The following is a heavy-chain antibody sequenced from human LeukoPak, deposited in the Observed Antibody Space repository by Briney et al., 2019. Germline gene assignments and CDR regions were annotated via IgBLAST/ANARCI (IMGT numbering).Heavy chain of an antibody. D-gene: IGHD3-9*01. CDR3: AKGSGILTGYTITFDY. Sequence: GGSLRLSCAASGFTFSTYAMSWVRQAPGKGLEWVSGIGGSGGSTHYADSAKGRFTISRDNSKNTLYLQMNSLRAEDTDVYYCAKGSGILTGYTITFDYWGQGTLVTVSS. J-gene: IGHJ4*02. V-gene: IGHV3-23*01. CDR2: IGGSGGST. CDR1: GFTFSTYA.